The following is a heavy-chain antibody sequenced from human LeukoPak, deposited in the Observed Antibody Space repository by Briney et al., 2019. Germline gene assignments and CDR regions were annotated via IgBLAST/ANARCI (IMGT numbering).Heavy chain of an antibody. CDR1: GYSISSGYY. D-gene: IGHD1-14*01. CDR3: ARVGLRGRLTPGGQTQDV. CDR2: IYHSGST. J-gene: IGHJ6*02. V-gene: IGHV4-38-2*02. Sequence: ASETLSLTCTVSGYSISSGYYWGWIRQPPGKGLEWIGSIYHSGSTYYNPSLKSRVTISVDTSKNQFSLKLSSVTAADTAVYYCARVGLRGRLTPGGQTQDVWGQGTTVTVSS.